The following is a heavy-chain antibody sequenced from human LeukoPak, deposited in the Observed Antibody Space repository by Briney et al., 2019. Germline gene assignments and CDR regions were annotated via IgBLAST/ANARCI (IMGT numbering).Heavy chain of an antibody. Sequence: PGGSLRLSCAASGFTFSSYGMHWVRQAPGKGLEWVAVISYDGSNKYYAGSVKGRFTISRDNSKNTLYLQMNSLRAEDTAVYYCAKFPLYCSGGSCYPVDYWGQGTLVTVSS. J-gene: IGHJ4*02. D-gene: IGHD2-15*01. CDR3: AKFPLYCSGGSCYPVDY. V-gene: IGHV3-30*18. CDR2: ISYDGSNK. CDR1: GFTFSSYG.